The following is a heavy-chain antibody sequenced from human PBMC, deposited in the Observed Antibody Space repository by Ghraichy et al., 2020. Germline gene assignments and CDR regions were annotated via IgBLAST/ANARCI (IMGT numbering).Heavy chain of an antibody. CDR3: VKDSYCSGRTCYTHHLNL. Sequence: GGSLRLSCAASGFTFNAFSMHWVRQVPGKGLEWVALITSDGGNTFYADSVKGRFTISRDNSKNSLYLQMNSLTSEDTAFYYCVKDSYCSGRTCYTHHLNLWGERTLVTASS. J-gene: IGHJ4*02. D-gene: IGHD2-15*01. CDR2: ITSDGGNT. CDR1: GFTFNAFS. V-gene: IGHV3-43*01.